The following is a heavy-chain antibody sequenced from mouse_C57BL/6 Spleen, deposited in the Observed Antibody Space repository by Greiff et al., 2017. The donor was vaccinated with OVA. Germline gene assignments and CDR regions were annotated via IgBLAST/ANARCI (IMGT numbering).Heavy chain of an antibody. CDR3: ARHDSHFDY. CDR1: GFTFSSYG. Sequence: EVQLVESGGDLVKPGGSLKLSCAASGFTFSSYGMSWVRQTPDKRLEWVATISSGGSYTYYPDSVKGRFTISRDNAKNTLYLQMSSLKSEDTAMYYCARHDSHFDYWGQGTTLTVSS. CDR2: ISSGGSYT. V-gene: IGHV5-6*01. J-gene: IGHJ2*01. D-gene: IGHD2-4*01.